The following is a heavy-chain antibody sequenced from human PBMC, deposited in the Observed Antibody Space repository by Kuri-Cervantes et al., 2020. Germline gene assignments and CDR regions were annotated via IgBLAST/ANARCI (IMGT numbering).Heavy chain of an antibody. CDR1: GLTFSNFA. D-gene: IGHD3-16*01. CDR2: ISNNGGST. CDR3: AREEGWGAPPDDY. V-gene: IGHV3-23*01. J-gene: IGHJ4*02. Sequence: GESLKISCAASGLTFSNFAMSWVRQAPGRGLEWVSTISNNGGSTYYADSVKGRFTISRDNAKNSLYLQMNSLRGEDTAVYYCAREEGWGAPPDDYWGQGTLVTVSS.